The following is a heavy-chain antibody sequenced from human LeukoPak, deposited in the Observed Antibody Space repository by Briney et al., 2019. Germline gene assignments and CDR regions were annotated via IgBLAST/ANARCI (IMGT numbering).Heavy chain of an antibody. V-gene: IGHV1-2*04. CDR1: GYTFTGYY. Sequence: ASVKVSCKASGYTFTGYYMHWVRQAPGQGLEWMGWINPNSGGTNYAQKFQGWVTMTRDTSISTAYMELSRLRSDDTAVYYCARARRGYSGYRTTYYFDYWGQGTLVTVSS. J-gene: IGHJ4*02. CDR3: ARARRGYSGYRTTYYFDY. CDR2: INPNSGGT. D-gene: IGHD5-12*01.